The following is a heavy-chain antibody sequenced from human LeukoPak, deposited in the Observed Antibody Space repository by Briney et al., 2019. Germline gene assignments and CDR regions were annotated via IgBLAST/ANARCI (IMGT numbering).Heavy chain of an antibody. Sequence: GGSLRLSCAASGFTFSRYWMSWVRQAPGKGLEWVANIKEDGNEKYYVDSVKGRFTIARDNAKNSLNLQMNSLRAEDTAVYYCARDAPYFFNNWGQEPLVTVSS. CDR1: GFTFSRYW. D-gene: IGHD3-10*01. CDR2: IKEDGNEK. CDR3: ARDAPYFFNN. J-gene: IGHJ4*02. V-gene: IGHV3-7*01.